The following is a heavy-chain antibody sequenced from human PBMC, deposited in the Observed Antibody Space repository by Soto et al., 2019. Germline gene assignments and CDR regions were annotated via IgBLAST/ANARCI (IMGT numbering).Heavy chain of an antibody. CDR2: IYHSGST. J-gene: IGHJ4*02. D-gene: IGHD1-26*01. CDR1: GASIISTTSHNW. CDR3: ARMVGATLVDF. Sequence: QVHLQESGPGLVRPSGTLSLTCAVSGASIISTTSHNWWSWVRQPPGKGLEWIGEIYHSGSTNYNPSLKSRVTMSVDKSKNQSSLKLTSVTAADTAVYYCARMVGATLVDFWGQGTLVTVSS. V-gene: IGHV4-4*02.